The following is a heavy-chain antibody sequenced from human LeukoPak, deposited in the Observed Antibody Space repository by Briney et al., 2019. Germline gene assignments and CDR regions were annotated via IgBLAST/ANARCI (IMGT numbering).Heavy chain of an antibody. D-gene: IGHD3-9*01. CDR1: GFTFSSYA. J-gene: IGHJ4*02. Sequence: PGGSLRLSCAASGFTFSSYAMSWVRQAPGKGLEWVSDITSSGDSTYYADSVKGRFTISRDNPKNTLYLQMNSLRAEDTAIYYCVKEYFGFAFDYWGQGTVVTVSS. V-gene: IGHV3-23*01. CDR2: ITSSGDST. CDR3: VKEYFGFAFDY.